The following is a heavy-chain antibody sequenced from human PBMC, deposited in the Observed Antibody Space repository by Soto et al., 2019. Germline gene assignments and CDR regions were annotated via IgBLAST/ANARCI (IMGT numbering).Heavy chain of an antibody. CDR1: GFTFSSYS. J-gene: IGHJ4*02. V-gene: IGHV3-21*01. D-gene: IGHD3-22*01. Sequence: ESGGGLVKPGGSLRLSCAASGFTFSSYSMNWVRQAPGKGLEWVSSISSSSSYIYYADSVKGRFTISRDNAKNSLYLQMNSLRAEDTAVYYCARDPSPYDSSGYYDTRIDYWGQGTLVTVSS. CDR3: ARDPSPYDSSGYYDTRIDY. CDR2: ISSSSSYI.